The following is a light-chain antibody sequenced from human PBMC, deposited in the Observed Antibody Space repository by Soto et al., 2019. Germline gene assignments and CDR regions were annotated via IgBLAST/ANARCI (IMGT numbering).Light chain of an antibody. CDR1: SSDVGGYNF. Sequence: QSVLTQPASVSGSPGQSITISCTGTSSDVGGYNFVSWYQQHPGKAPKFIIYDVRNRPSGVSNRFSGSRSGNTDSLTISGLQAEDEADYYCSSYTSSSTVIFGGGTKLTVL. CDR2: DVR. V-gene: IGLV2-14*03. J-gene: IGLJ2*01. CDR3: SSYTSSSTVI.